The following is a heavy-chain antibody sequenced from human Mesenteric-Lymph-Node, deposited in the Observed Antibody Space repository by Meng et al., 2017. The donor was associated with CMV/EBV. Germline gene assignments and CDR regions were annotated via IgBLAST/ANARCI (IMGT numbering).Heavy chain of an antibody. CDR2: IRFDASNK. CDR1: GFTFSSYG. J-gene: IGHJ6*02. V-gene: IGHV3-30*02. Sequence: GESLKISCAASGFTFSSYGMHWVRQAPGKGLEWVAFIRFDASNKYYVDSVKGRFTISRDNSKNTLYLQMNSLRTEDTAVYYCARDFRGYGMDVWGQGTTVTVSS. CDR3: ARDFRGYGMDV. D-gene: IGHD3-16*01.